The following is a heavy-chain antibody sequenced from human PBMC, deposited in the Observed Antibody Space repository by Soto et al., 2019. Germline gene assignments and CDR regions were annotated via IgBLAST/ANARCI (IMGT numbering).Heavy chain of an antibody. V-gene: IGHV1-69*12. Sequence: QVQLVQSGAEVKKPGSSVKVSCKASGGTFSSYAISWVRQAPGQGLEWMGGIIPIFGTAHYAQKFQGRVTITAEESTSTAYMERSSLRSEDTAVYYGASGGVSYSSGWGPFDYWGQGTLVTVSS. CDR2: IIPIFGTA. J-gene: IGHJ4*02. CDR1: GGTFSSYA. D-gene: IGHD6-19*01. CDR3: ASGGVSYSSGWGPFDY.